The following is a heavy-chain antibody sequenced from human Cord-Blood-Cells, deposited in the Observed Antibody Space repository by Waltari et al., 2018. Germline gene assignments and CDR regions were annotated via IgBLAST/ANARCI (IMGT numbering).Heavy chain of an antibody. Sequence: QVQLVQSGAEVKKPGSSLKVSCKASGGTFSSYAISWVRPAPGQGLEWMGGIIPIFGTANDAQNFKGRVTITADEATSTAYMELSSLRSEDTAVYYCARSSSSGRDYYYYYMDVWGKGTTVTVSS. CDR2: IIPIFGTA. CDR1: GGTFSSYA. CDR3: ARSSSSGRDYYYYYMDV. D-gene: IGHD6-6*01. J-gene: IGHJ6*03. V-gene: IGHV1-69*01.